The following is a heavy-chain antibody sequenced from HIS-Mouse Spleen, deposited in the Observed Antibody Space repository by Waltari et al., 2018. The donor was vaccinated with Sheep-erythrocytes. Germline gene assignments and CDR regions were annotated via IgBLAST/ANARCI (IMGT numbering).Heavy chain of an antibody. V-gene: IGHV4-39*01. D-gene: IGHD5-18*01. CDR3: ARHKDTAMVHFAY. Sequence: QLQLQESGPGLVKPSETLSLTCTVSCGSISSSSYYWGWIRQPPGKGLEWIGSIYYSGSTYSNPSLRSRVTISVDTSKNQFCLKLSSVTAADTAVYYCARHKDTAMVHFAYWGQGTLVTVSS. CDR1: CGSISSSSYY. J-gene: IGHJ4*02. CDR2: IYYSGST.